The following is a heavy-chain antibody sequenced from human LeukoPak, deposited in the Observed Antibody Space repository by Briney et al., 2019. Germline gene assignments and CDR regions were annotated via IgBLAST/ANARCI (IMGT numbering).Heavy chain of an antibody. J-gene: IGHJ5*02. D-gene: IGHD3-10*01. Sequence: SETLSLTCTVSGGSISSYYWSWIRRPPGKGLEWIGYIYYSGSTNYNPSLKSRVTISVDTSKNQFSLKLSSVTAADTAVYYCARHTMARHNWFDPWGQGTLVTVSS. V-gene: IGHV4-59*01. CDR3: ARHTMARHNWFDP. CDR2: IYYSGST. CDR1: GGSISSYY.